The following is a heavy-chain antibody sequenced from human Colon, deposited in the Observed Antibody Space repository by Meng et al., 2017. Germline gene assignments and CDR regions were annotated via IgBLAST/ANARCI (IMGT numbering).Heavy chain of an antibody. Sequence: QVELVESGVAVVQAGRSLGLCCAGSGFNFKDYGMHWVRQAPGKGLEWVALIWYNGDNTYYAESVKGRFTISRDNSMNTLYLQMSSLTAEDTAFYYCARGSTPTNFDYWGQRTLVTVSS. CDR1: GFNFKDYG. CDR2: IWYNGDNT. J-gene: IGHJ4*02. D-gene: IGHD1-26*01. CDR3: ARGSTPTNFDY. V-gene: IGHV3-33*01.